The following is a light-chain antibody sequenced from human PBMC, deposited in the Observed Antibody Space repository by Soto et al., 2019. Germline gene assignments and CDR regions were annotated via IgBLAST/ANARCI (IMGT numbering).Light chain of an antibody. CDR1: SSDVGGYNY. V-gene: IGLV2-14*01. Sequence: VLTHPVSVSGSHRQSITISCTGTSSDVGGYNYVSWYQQHPGKAPKLMIYDVSNRPSGVSNRFSGSKSGNTASLTISGLQAEDEADYYCSSYTSSSTPVFGTGTKVTVL. J-gene: IGLJ1*01. CDR3: SSYTSSSTPV. CDR2: DVS.